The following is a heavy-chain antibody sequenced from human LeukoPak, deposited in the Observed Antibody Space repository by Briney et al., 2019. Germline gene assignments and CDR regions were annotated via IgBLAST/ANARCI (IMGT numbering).Heavy chain of an antibody. CDR1: GVSITTHY. CDR3: ARGERPGCDF. CDR2: ISYSGST. J-gene: IGHJ4*02. V-gene: IGHV4-59*11. Sequence: NASETLSLTCTVSGVSITTHYWRWIRQPPGKGLEWLGYISYSGSTNYNPSLKSRVTISMDTSKNQFSLKLNSVTAADTAVYYCARGERPGCDFWGLGTLVTVSS. D-gene: IGHD3-16*01.